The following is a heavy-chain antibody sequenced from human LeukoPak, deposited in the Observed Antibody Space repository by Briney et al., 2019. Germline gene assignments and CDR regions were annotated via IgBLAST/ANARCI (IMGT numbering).Heavy chain of an antibody. CDR2: IYYSGST. D-gene: IGHD4-17*01. V-gene: IGHV4-31*03. J-gene: IGHJ6*02. CDR3: ARTRYYGDYYGMDV. Sequence: SETLSLTCTVSGGSISSGGYYWSWIRQHPRKGLEWIGYIYYSGSTYYNPSLKSRVTISVDTSKNQFSLKLSSVTAADTAVYYCARTRYYGDYYGMDVWGHGTTVTVSS. CDR1: GGSISSGGYY.